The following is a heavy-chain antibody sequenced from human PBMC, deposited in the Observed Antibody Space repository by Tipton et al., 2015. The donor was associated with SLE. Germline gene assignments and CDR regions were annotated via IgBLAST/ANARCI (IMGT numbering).Heavy chain of an antibody. Sequence: TLSLTCTVSGYSINSGYYWGWIRQPPGKGLEWLGTISYSGKRSDYNPSLKSRVTISIDTSMNQFSLKLSSVTAADTAVYYCARPDLIWGQGTQVTVSS. CDR1: GYSINSGYY. J-gene: IGHJ4*02. D-gene: IGHD1-14*01. CDR2: ISYSGKRS. V-gene: IGHV4-38-2*02. CDR3: ARPDLI.